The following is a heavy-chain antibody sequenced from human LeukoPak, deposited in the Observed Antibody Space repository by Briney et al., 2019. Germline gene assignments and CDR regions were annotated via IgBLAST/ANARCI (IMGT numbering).Heavy chain of an antibody. CDR3: ARISGWYGAFDY. J-gene: IGHJ4*02. Sequence: GGSLRLSCVASGFTFSSHGMNWVRQTPGKGLAWISYIGSGSRVIHYADSVRGRFTISRDNAKNSLYLQMNSLRAEDTAVYYCARISGWYGAFDYWGQGTLVTVSS. V-gene: IGHV3-48*04. CDR2: IGSGSRVI. CDR1: GFTFSSHG. D-gene: IGHD6-19*01.